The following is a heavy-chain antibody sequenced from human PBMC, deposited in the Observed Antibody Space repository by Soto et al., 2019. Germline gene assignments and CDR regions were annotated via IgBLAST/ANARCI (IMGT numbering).Heavy chain of an antibody. J-gene: IGHJ6*02. CDR2: ISYDGSNK. CDR3: AKEWGTTFPFSYYYYGMDV. D-gene: IGHD3-16*01. Sequence: GGSLRLSCAASGFTFSSYGMHWVRQAPGKGLEWVAVISYDGSNKYYADSVKGRFTISRDNSKNTLYLQMNSLRAEDTAVYYCAKEWGTTFPFSYYYYGMDVWGQGTTVTSP. V-gene: IGHV3-30*18. CDR1: GFTFSSYG.